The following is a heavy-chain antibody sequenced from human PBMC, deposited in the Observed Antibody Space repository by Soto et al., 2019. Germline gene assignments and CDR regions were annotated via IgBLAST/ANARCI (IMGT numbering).Heavy chain of an antibody. J-gene: IGHJ4*02. CDR1: GFTFSSYA. Sequence: GGSLRLSCAASGFTFSSYAMSWVRQAPGKGLEWVSAISGSGGDTYYADSVKGRFTISRDNSKNTLYLQMNSLRAEDTAVYYCAKDYCISTSCYWFFDYWGQGTLVTVSS. D-gene: IGHD2-2*01. CDR2: ISGSGGDT. V-gene: IGHV3-23*01. CDR3: AKDYCISTSCYWFFDY.